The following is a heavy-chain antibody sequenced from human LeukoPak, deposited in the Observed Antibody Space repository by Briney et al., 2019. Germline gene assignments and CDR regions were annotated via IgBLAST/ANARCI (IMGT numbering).Heavy chain of an antibody. J-gene: IGHJ6*02. CDR2: ITNTGST. D-gene: IGHD3-10*01. CDR1: GGSISNSAYY. Sequence: SETLSLTCTVSGGSISNSAYYWAWIRQPPGKGLEWIGTITNTGSTYSNPSLKSRVTISIDTSKPQISLKLTSVTAADTAVFYCARKTTGTSMDVWGQGTPVTVSS. CDR3: ARKTTGTSMDV. V-gene: IGHV4-39*01.